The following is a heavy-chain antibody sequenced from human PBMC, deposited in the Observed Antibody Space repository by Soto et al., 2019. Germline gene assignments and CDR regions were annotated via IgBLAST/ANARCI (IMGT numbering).Heavy chain of an antibody. CDR3: ARPYDSSGYYFY. V-gene: IGHV1-69*12. CDR2: IIPIFGTA. J-gene: IGHJ4*02. Sequence: QVQLVQSGAEVKKPGSSVKVSCKASGGTFNNYPISWVRQAPGQGLEWMGGIIPIFGTANYAQKFQGRVTITADESTSTAYMELSSLRSEYTAMYYCARPYDSSGYYFYWGQGTLVIVSS. CDR1: GGTFNNYP. D-gene: IGHD3-22*01.